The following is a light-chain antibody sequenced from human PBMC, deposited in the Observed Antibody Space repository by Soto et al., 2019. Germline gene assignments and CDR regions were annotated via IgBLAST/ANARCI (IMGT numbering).Light chain of an antibody. J-gene: IGKJ2*01. CDR3: QKYNSDPMRT. CDR2: AAS. V-gene: IGKV1-27*01. Sequence: DIQMTQSPSSLSASVGDRVTITCRASQGISNYLAWYQQKPGKVPKLLIYAASTLQSGVPSRFSGSGSGTDFTLTISSLQPEDVATYYCQKYNSDPMRTFGQGTKLEIK. CDR1: QGISNY.